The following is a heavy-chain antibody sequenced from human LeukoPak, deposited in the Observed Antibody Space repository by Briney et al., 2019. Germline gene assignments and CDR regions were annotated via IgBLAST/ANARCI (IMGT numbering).Heavy chain of an antibody. V-gene: IGHV3-21*01. CDR3: ARDFTIFGYFDY. CDR2: IMIGGDGK. CDR1: GFTFNNYA. D-gene: IGHD3-3*01. J-gene: IGHJ4*02. Sequence: GGSLRLSCAGSGFTFNNYAMSWVRRAPRKGLEWVSTIMIGGDGKHYADSVKGRFTISRDNAKNSLYLQMNSLRAEDTAVYYCARDFTIFGYFDYWGQGTLVTVSS.